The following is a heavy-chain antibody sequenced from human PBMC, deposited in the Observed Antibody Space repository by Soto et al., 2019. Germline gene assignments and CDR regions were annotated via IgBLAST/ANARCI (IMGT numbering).Heavy chain of an antibody. CDR2: IYYSERT. Sequence: PSETLSLTCTVSGGSISGGDFYWSWLRQPPGKGPEWVGSIYYSERTSYNPSLGSRATISADTSRNQFFLTLSSLTAADTAIYFCARHRHPSFSFDFWSGVTRNYFDPWGQGTQVTVS. J-gene: IGHJ5*02. CDR1: GGSISGGDFY. V-gene: IGHV4-30-4*01. D-gene: IGHD3-3*01. CDR3: ARHRHPSFSFDFWSGVTRNYFDP.